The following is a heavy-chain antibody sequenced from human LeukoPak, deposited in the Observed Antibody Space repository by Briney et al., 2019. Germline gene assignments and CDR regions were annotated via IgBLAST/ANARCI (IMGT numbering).Heavy chain of an antibody. Sequence: SETLSLTCPVSGGSISTSNYYWGWVRQPPGKALEWIGNIFYSGSTYYSPSLKSRVTISLDTSKNQFSLKLNSVTAADTAVYYCARVDGSCSGGSCPSGNWFDPWGQGTLVTVSS. CDR2: IFYSGST. CDR1: GGSISTSNYY. CDR3: ARVDGSCSGGSCPSGNWFDP. D-gene: IGHD2-15*01. J-gene: IGHJ5*02. V-gene: IGHV4-39*07.